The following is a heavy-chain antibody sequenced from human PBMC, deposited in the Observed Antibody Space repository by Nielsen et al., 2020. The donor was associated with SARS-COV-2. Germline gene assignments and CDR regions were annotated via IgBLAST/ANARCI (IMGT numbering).Heavy chain of an antibody. J-gene: IGHJ6*02. CDR3: ARDIRSSSQYSYNYYGMDV. CDR2: INAYNGNT. CDR1: GYTFSSYG. V-gene: IGHV1-18*01. Sequence: ASVKVSCKASGYTFSSYGITWVRQDPGQGLERMGWINAYNGNTNYAERFQGRVTMTTDTSTSTAYMELRSLRSDDTAVYHCARDIRSSSQYSYNYYGMDVWGQGTTVTVSS. D-gene: IGHD6-6*01.